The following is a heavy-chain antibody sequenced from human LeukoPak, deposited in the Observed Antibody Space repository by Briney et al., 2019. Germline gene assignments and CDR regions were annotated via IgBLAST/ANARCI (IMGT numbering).Heavy chain of an antibody. J-gene: IGHJ4*01. Sequence: SETLSLTCTVSGGSIGSYYWSWLRQAPGKGLEWIAYIHYSWSTYYNPSLKSRVTMSVDTSTNQFSLRLTSVTAADTAVYFCARHAGADISWYYFDYWGRGTLVTVSS. D-gene: IGHD6-13*01. CDR3: ARHAGADISWYYFDY. V-gene: IGHV4-59*08. CDR1: GGSIGSYY. CDR2: IHYSWST.